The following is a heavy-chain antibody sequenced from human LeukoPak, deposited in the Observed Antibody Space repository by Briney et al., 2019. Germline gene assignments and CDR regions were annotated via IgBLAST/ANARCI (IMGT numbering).Heavy chain of an antibody. D-gene: IGHD3-10*01. J-gene: IGHJ4*02. CDR1: GFTFSNYG. Sequence: PGGSLRLSCAASGFTFSNYGMRWVRQAPGKGLEWVSGISDSGGSTYYADSVKGRFTISRDNSENTLYPQLNSLRAEDTAVYFCARDYYGSGTYYTPPQASGYWGQGTLVTVSS. V-gene: IGHV3-23*01. CDR2: ISDSGGST. CDR3: ARDYYGSGTYYTPPQASGY.